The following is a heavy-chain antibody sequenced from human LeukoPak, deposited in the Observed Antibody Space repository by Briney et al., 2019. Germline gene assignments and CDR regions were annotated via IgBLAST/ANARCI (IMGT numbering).Heavy chain of an antibody. Sequence: GASVKVSCKASGGTFSSYAISWVRQAPGQGLEWMGGIIPLFGTANYAQKFQGRVTITTDESTSTAYMELSSLRSEDTAVYYCARERHRKGSGYLLDYWGQGTLVTVSS. CDR1: GGTFSSYA. CDR3: ARERHRKGSGYLLDY. D-gene: IGHD3-22*01. V-gene: IGHV1-69*05. J-gene: IGHJ4*02. CDR2: IIPLFGTA.